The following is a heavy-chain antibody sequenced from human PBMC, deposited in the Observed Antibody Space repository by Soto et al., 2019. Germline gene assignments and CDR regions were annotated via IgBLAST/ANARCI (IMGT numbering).Heavy chain of an antibody. Sequence: SETLSLTCTVSGGSISSGDYYWSWIRQPPGKGLEWIGYIYYSGSTYYNPSLKSRVTISVDTSKNQFSLKLSSVTAADTAVYYCARGDNSALPLDYWGQGTLVTVSS. CDR2: IYYSGST. CDR3: ARGDNSALPLDY. J-gene: IGHJ4*02. CDR1: GGSISSGDYY. V-gene: IGHV4-30-4*01. D-gene: IGHD1-20*01.